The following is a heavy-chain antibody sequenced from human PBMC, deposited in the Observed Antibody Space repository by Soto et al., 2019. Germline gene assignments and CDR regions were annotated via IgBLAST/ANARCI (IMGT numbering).Heavy chain of an antibody. V-gene: IGHV1-69*13. CDR2: IIPLFGTT. CDR3: ARAHGSSWYNWFDP. CDR1: GGTFSSYA. Sequence: SVKVSCKASGGTFSSYAISWVRQAPGRGLEWMGGIIPLFGTTNYAQKFRGRVTVTADESTSTVYMEVRSLRFEDTAVYYCARAHGSSWYNWFDPWGQGTLVTVS. D-gene: IGHD6-13*01. J-gene: IGHJ5*02.